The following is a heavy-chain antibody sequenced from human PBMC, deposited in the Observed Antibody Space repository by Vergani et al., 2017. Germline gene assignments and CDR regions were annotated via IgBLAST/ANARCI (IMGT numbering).Heavy chain of an antibody. CDR3: AAHRLKFGVVRSGIDY. CDR2: IRSKAYGGTT. J-gene: IGHJ4*02. Sequence: EVQLVESGGGLVQPGRSLRLSCTASGFTFGDYAMSWVRQAPGKGLEWVGFIRSKAYGGTTEYAASVKGRFTISRDDSKSIAYLQMNSLKTEDTAVYYCAAHRLKFGVVRSGIDYWGQGTLVTVSS. D-gene: IGHD3-3*01. V-gene: IGHV3-49*04. CDR1: GFTFGDYA.